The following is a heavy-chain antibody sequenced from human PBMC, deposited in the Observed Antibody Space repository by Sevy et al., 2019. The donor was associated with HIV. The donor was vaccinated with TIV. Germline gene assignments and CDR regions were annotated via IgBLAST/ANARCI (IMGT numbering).Heavy chain of an antibody. V-gene: IGHV3-30-3*01. CDR3: ARDGGYSIKWYPLY. CDR2: ISYEGTET. D-gene: IGHD6-13*01. CDR1: GFAFSSHA. Sequence: GSLRLSCAASGFAFSSHAMHWVRQAPGKGREWVAVISYEGTETFYAASVEGRFTISRDNSKSMLSLQINSLRPEDTAVYYCARDGGYSIKWYPLYWGHGTLVTVSS. J-gene: IGHJ4*01.